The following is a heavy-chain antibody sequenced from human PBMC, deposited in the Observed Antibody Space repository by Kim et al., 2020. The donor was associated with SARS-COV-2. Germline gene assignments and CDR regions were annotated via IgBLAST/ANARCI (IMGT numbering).Heavy chain of an antibody. V-gene: IGHV3-9*01. D-gene: IGHD5-18*01. CDR3: AKILDTAQGFWFDP. J-gene: IGHJ5*02. Sequence: ADSVKGRFTISRDNAKNSLYLQMNSLRAEDTALYYCAKILDTAQGFWFDPWGQGTLVTVSS.